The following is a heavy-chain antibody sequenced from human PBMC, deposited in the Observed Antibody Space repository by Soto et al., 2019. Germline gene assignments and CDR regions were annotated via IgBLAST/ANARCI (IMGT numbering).Heavy chain of an antibody. D-gene: IGHD6-13*01. CDR1: GDSISSGGLS. CDR2: IYYPGLT. Sequence: QLQLQESGSGLLKPSQTLSLNCSVSGDSISSGGLSWNWLRQSPGRGLEWIGYIYYPGLTYYNPSLKSQVSMSLDTSENQVSLSLSSVTAGDSAVYYCARGKRSKTASAGTGGFDPWGPGTLVTVYS. J-gene: IGHJ5*02. V-gene: IGHV4-30-2*06. CDR3: ARGKRSKTASAGTGGFDP.